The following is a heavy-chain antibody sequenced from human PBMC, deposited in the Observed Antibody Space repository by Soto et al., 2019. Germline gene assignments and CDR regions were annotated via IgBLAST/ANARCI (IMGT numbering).Heavy chain of an antibody. CDR3: AKSGRYCSSTSCYHFDY. CDR2: ITFSGGVT. J-gene: IGHJ4*02. V-gene: IGHV3-23*01. CDR1: GFTFSSYL. D-gene: IGHD2-2*01. Sequence: GGSLRLSCVASGFTFSSYLMTWVRQAPGKGPEWVSAITFSGGVTNYADSVRGRFTISRDNSKNTLYLQMDSLRAEDAAIYYCAKSGRYCSSTSCYHFDYWGQGTLVTVSS.